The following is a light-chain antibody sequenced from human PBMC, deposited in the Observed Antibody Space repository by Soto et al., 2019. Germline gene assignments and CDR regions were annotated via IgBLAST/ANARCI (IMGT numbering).Light chain of an antibody. J-gene: IGKJ4*01. CDR2: GAS. CDR3: QQYYSYPSLT. Sequence: EIVLTQSPGTRSFSQGEIATIYCRASQSVSSNLAWYQQKPGQAPRLLIYGASSRATGIPDRFSGSGSGTDFTLTIRCLQSEDFATYYCQQYYSYPSLTFGGGNKGDI. CDR1: QSVSSN. V-gene: IGKV3D-15*01.